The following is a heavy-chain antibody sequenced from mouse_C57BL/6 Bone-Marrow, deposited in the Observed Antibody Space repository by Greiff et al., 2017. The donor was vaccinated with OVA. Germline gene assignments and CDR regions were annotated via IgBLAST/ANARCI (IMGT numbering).Heavy chain of an antibody. D-gene: IGHD2-3*01. V-gene: IGHV5-6*01. J-gene: IGHJ1*03. Sequence: EVMLVESGGDLVKPGGSLKLSCAASGFTFSSYGMSWVRQTPDKRLEWVATISSGGSYTYYPDSVKGRFTISRDNAKNTLYLQMSSLKSEDTAMYYCARHDDGYYVRYFDVWGTGTTVTVSS. CDR1: GFTFSSYG. CDR2: ISSGGSYT. CDR3: ARHDDGYYVRYFDV.